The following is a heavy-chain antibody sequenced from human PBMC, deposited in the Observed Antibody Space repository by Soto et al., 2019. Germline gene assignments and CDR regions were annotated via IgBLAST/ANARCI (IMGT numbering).Heavy chain of an antibody. CDR1: GFTFSDYG. J-gene: IGHJ4*02. CDR3: AGVEDEGGSYYD. CDR2: ISYDGFNK. D-gene: IGHD1-26*01. V-gene: IGHV3-30*03. Sequence: QVQLVESGGGVVQPGRSLRLSCVGSGFTFSDYGMHWVRQPPGKGLQWVAVISYDGFNKYYTDSVKGRFTISRDNSKNTLYLQMNSLKPEDSAVYYCAGVEDEGGSYYDWGQGTLVTVSS.